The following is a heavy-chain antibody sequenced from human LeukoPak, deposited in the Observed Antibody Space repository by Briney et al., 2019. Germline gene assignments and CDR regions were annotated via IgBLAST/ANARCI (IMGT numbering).Heavy chain of an antibody. CDR2: IYTSGST. CDR3: ARDMGLAAAFDN. D-gene: IGHD6-13*01. Sequence: SSETLSLTCTVSGGSISSGGYYWNWIRQPAGKGLEWIGRIYTSGSTNYNPSLKSRVTISLDTSKNQFSLKLSSVTAADTAVYYCARDMGLAAAFDNWGRGTLVTVSS. V-gene: IGHV4-61*02. CDR1: GGSISSGGYY. J-gene: IGHJ4*02.